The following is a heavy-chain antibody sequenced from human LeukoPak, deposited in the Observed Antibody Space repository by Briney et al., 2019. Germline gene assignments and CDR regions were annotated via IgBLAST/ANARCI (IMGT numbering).Heavy chain of an antibody. Sequence: SETLSLTCTVSGGSISSSSYYWGWIRQPPGKGLEWIGSIYYSGSTYYNPSLKSRVTISVDTSKNQFSLKLSSVTAADTAVYYCARQFSSSGWYNYWGQGTLVTVSS. J-gene: IGHJ4*02. V-gene: IGHV4-39*01. CDR1: GGSISSSSYY. CDR3: ARQFSSSGWYNY. CDR2: IYYSGST. D-gene: IGHD6-19*01.